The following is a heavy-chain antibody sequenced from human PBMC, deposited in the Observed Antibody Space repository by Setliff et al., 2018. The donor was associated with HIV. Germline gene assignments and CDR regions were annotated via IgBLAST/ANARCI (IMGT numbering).Heavy chain of an antibody. CDR1: GYSISTAYY. V-gene: IGHV4-38-2*01. J-gene: IGHJ4*02. CDR2: VYHSGTA. D-gene: IGHD3-3*01. CDR3: MRGRSITIFGVAYFDF. Sequence: SETLSLTCAVSGYSISTAYYWGWIRQPPGKGLEWIGSVYHSGTAYYNPSLKSRVTISVDMSNDQFSLKVTSVTAADTAVYYCMRGRSITIFGVAYFDFWGQGTQVTVSS.